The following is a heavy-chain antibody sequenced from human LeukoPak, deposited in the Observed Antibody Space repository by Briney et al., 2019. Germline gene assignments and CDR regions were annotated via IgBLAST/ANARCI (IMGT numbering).Heavy chain of an antibody. Sequence: GGSLRPSCAASGFTFSSYAMSWVRQAPGKGLEWVSAISGSGGSTYYADSVKGRFTISRDNSKNTLYLQMNSLRAEDTAVYYCAKWVYYDILTGYYDSGYFDYWGQGTLVTVSS. CDR3: AKWVYYDILTGYYDSGYFDY. J-gene: IGHJ4*02. CDR2: ISGSGGST. CDR1: GFTFSSYA. D-gene: IGHD3-9*01. V-gene: IGHV3-23*01.